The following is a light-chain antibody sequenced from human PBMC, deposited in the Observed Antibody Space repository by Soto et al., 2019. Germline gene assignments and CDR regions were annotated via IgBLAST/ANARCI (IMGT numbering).Light chain of an antibody. CDR3: QQSYSAPPWT. CDR2: AAS. CDR1: QSISSY. Sequence: DIQMTQSPSSLSASVGDRVTITCRASQSISSYLNWYQQKPGKAPKLLIYAASSLQSGVPSRFSGSGSGTDFTLTISSLQPEYFATYFCQQSYSAPPWTFGQGTKVDI. V-gene: IGKV1-39*01. J-gene: IGKJ1*01.